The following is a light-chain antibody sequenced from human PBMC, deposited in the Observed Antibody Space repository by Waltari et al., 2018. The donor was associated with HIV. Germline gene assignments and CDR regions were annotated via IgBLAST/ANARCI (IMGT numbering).Light chain of an antibody. V-gene: IGKV1-16*01. CDR3: QQYASYPFT. J-gene: IGKJ3*01. CDR1: QAITNY. CDR2: AAS. Sequence: DIQMTQSPSSLSASVGDRVTITCRASQAITNYLAWFQQKPGKAPQSLIQAASSWQSGVPSRFSGSGFGTDFTLTINSLQPEDSAIYFCQQYASYPFTFGPGTKVEIK.